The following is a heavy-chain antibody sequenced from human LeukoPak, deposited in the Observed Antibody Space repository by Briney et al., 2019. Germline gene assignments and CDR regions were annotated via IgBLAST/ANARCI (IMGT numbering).Heavy chain of an antibody. Sequence: PSETLSLTCTVSGGSISSYYWSWIRQPPGKGLEWIGYIYYSGSTNYNPSLKSRVTISVDTSKSQFSLKLSSVTAADTAVYYCARWGDIVVVPAAYNWFDPWGQGTLVTVSS. J-gene: IGHJ5*02. CDR2: IYYSGST. CDR1: GGSISSYY. CDR3: ARWGDIVVVPAAYNWFDP. D-gene: IGHD2-2*01. V-gene: IGHV4-59*01.